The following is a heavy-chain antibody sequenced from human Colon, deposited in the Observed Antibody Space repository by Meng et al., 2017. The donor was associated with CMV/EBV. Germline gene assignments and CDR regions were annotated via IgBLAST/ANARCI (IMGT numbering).Heavy chain of an antibody. CDR2: IRSGSRDI. V-gene: IGHV3-21*01. CDR3: ARGASGSYRTPPGY. D-gene: IGHD1-26*01. CDR1: GFTFSPYS. J-gene: IGHJ4*02. Sequence: GESLKISCAASGFTFSPYSMNWVRQAPGKGLEWVATIRSGSRDISYADSVEGRFTISRDDAKNSLYLQMNSLRAEDTAVYYCARGASGSYRTPPGYWGQGTLVTVSS.